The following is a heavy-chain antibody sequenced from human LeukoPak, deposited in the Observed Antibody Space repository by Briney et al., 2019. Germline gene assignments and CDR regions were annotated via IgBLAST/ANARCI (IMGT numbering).Heavy chain of an antibody. CDR1: GYNFTDFY. J-gene: IGHJ3*02. Sequence: GASVKVSCVASGYNFTDFYMHWVRQAPGQGLEWMGWISAYNGNTNYAQKLQGRVTMTTDTSTSTAYMELRSLRSDDTAVYYCARDGVLAFGDPLLHDAFDIWGQGTMVTVSS. V-gene: IGHV1-18*04. CDR2: ISAYNGNT. D-gene: IGHD4-17*01. CDR3: ARDGVLAFGDPLLHDAFDI.